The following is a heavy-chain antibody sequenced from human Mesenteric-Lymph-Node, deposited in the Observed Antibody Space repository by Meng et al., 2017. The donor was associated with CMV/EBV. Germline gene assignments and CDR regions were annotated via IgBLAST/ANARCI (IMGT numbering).Heavy chain of an antibody. V-gene: IGHV4-4*02. D-gene: IGHD5-18*01. CDR3: ARGRRSYGYIIGMDV. J-gene: IGHJ6*02. Sequence: SETLSLTCAVSGGSMSTSDWWNWVRQPPGKGLEWIGEINHSGSTNYNPSLKSRVTISVDTSKNQFSLKLSSVTAADTAVYYCARGRRSYGYIIGMDVWGQGTTVTVSS. CDR1: GGSMSTSDW. CDR2: INHSGST.